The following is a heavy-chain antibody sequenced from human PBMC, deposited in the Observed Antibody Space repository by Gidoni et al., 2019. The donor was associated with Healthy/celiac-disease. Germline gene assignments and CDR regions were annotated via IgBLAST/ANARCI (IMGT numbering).Heavy chain of an antibody. CDR3: AKDISGTSHYYGMDV. CDR1: GFTFDDYA. J-gene: IGHJ6*02. V-gene: IGHV3-9*01. CDR2: SSWNSGSI. Sequence: EVQLVESGGGLVQPGRSLSLSCAASGFTFDDYAMHWVRQAPGKGLEWVSGSSWNSGSIGYADSVKGRFTISRDNAKNSLYLQMNSLRAEDTALYYCAKDISGTSHYYGMDVWGQGTTVTVSS. D-gene: IGHD1-1*01.